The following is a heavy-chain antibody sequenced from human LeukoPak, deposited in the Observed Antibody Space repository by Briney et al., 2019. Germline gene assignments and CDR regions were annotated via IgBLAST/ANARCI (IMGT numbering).Heavy chain of an antibody. CDR2: ISVYNGNT. D-gene: IGHD4-11*01. CDR1: AYTFTSYA. J-gene: IGHJ6*02. Sequence: GASVKVSCKASAYTFTSYAISWMRQAPGQGLEWMGWISVYNGNTNYAQKFQGRVTITADESTSTAYMELSSLRSEDTAVYYCARDEATVRKYYYGMDVWGQGTTVTVSS. V-gene: IGHV1-18*01. CDR3: ARDEATVRKYYYGMDV.